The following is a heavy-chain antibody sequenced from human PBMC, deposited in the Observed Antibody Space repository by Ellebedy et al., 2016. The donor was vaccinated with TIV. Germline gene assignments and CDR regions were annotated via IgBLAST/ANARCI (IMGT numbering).Heavy chain of an antibody. CDR2: INPRGGRT. D-gene: IGHD3-22*01. J-gene: IGHJ6*02. V-gene: IGHV1-46*01. Sequence: AASVKVSCKASGYTFTRYYIHWVRQAPGQGFAYMGIINPRGGRTSYAQQFQGRVTMTRDTSTSTFYMEVSSLRSEDTAVYYCAGGYYESSGSSFYDSYLFDVWGRGTTVTVSS. CDR3: AGGYYESSGSSFYDSYLFDV. CDR1: GYTFTRYY.